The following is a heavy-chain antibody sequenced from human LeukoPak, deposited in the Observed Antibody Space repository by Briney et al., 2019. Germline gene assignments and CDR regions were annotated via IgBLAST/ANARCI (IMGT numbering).Heavy chain of an antibody. D-gene: IGHD1-26*01. CDR3: ARGGTIVGALGGWFDP. CDR1: GYTFTSYG. J-gene: IGHJ5*02. Sequence: ASVKVSCKASGYTFTSYGISWVRQAPGQGLEWMGWISAYNGNTNYAQKLQGRVTMTTDTSTSTAYMELRSLRSDDTAVYYCARGGTIVGALGGWFDPWGQGTLVTVSS. CDR2: ISAYNGNT. V-gene: IGHV1-18*01.